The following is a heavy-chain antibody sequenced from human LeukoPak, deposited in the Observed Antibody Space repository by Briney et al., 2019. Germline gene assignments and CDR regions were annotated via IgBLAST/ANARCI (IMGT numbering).Heavy chain of an antibody. D-gene: IGHD6-13*01. CDR2: IYWNDDN. J-gene: IGHJ4*02. V-gene: IGHV2-5*01. CDR1: GFSLSTSGVG. CDR3: EHSPGAQFIAAAGRYFDY. Sequence: SGPTLVNPTQTLTLTCTFSGFSLSTSGVGVGWIRQPPGKALEWLALIYWNDDNRYSPSLKSRLTITKHTSKNHVVLTMTNMDPGDTATDYYEHSPGAQFIAAAGRYFDYWGQGTLVTVSS.